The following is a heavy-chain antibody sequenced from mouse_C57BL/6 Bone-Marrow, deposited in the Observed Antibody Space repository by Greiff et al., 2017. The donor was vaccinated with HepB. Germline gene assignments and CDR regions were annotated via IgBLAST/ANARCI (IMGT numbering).Heavy chain of an antibody. J-gene: IGHJ4*01. CDR2: ISSGGDYI. V-gene: IGHV5-9-1*02. CDR3: TRAPLITTVVATWAMDY. Sequence: EVKLVESGEGLVKPGGSLKLSCAASGFTFSSYAMSWVRQTPEKRLEWVAYISSGGDYIYYADTVKGRFTISRDNARNTLYLQMSSLKSEDTAMYYCTRAPLITTVVATWAMDYWGQGTSVTVSS. CDR1: GFTFSSYA. D-gene: IGHD1-1*01.